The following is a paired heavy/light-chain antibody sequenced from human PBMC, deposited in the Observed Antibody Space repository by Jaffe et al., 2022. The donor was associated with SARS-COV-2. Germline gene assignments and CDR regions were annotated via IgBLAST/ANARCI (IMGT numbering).Light chain of an antibody. CDR2: EVS. Sequence: QSALTQPASVSGSPGQSITISCTGTSSDVGDYNYVSWYQQHPGKAPKLIIFEVSNRPSGVSNRFSGSKSGDTASLTISGLQAEDEGDYYCSSYTSTSTRVFGGGTKLTVL. V-gene: IGLV2-14*01. CDR1: SSDVGDYNY. J-gene: IGLJ3*02. CDR3: SSYTSTSTRV.
Heavy chain of an antibody. Sequence: QVHLVQSGAEVKKPGASVKVSCKAAGYTFTQYAIHWVRQAPGQRLEWMGWINAGDGGTKYSQRFQGRVTITTDTSASIAYMELSSLTSEDTAVYYCTRDRWVFVASTQPVYAFDIWGQGTIVTVSS. J-gene: IGHJ3*02. CDR1: GYTFTQYA. CDR2: INAGDGGT. V-gene: IGHV1-3*01. D-gene: IGHD2-15*01. CDR3: TRDRWVFVASTQPVYAFDI.